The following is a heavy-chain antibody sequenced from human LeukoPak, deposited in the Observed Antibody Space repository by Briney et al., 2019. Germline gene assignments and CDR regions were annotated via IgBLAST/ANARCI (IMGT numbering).Heavy chain of an antibody. J-gene: IGHJ5*02. V-gene: IGHV3-53*01. D-gene: IGHD1-26*01. Sequence: PGGSLRLSCAASGFTFNNYGMTWVRQPPGKGLEWVSLIYSGGDTFYADSVKGRFTISRDNSKNTLYLQMNSLRAEDTAIYYCARDRSVGTTTGLFDPWGQGALVTVSS. CDR1: GFTFNNYG. CDR2: IYSGGDT. CDR3: ARDRSVGTTTGLFDP.